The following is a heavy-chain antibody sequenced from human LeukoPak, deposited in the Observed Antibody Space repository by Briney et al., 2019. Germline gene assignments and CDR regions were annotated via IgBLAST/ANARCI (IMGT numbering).Heavy chain of an antibody. D-gene: IGHD3-10*01. CDR2: IYYSGST. Sequence: SETLSLTCTVSGGSISSSSYYWGWIRQPPGKGLEWIGSIYYSGSTYYNPSLKSRLTISADTSKNQFSLKLDSVTAADSAVYYCARDQRGVRGVVDYWGQGILVTVSS. CDR3: ARDQRGVRGVVDY. CDR1: GGSISSSSYY. V-gene: IGHV4-39*07. J-gene: IGHJ4*02.